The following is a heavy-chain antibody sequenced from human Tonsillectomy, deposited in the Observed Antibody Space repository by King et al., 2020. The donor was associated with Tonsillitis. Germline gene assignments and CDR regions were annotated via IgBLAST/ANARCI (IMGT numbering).Heavy chain of an antibody. V-gene: IGHV1-18*01. J-gene: IGHJ4*02. Sequence: QLVQSGAEVKKPGASVKVSCKASGYTFTSYGISWVRQAPGQGLEWMGWISADKGNTNYAQHLQGRVNMTTDTSTSTAYMELRTLRSDDTAVYYCAGDPAAGTVDYWGQGTLVTVSS. CDR1: GYTFTSYG. D-gene: IGHD6-13*01. CDR3: AGDPAAGTVDY. CDR2: ISADKGNT.